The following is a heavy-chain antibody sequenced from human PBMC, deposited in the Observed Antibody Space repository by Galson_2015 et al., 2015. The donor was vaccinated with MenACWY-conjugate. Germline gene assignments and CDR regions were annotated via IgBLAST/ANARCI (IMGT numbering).Heavy chain of an antibody. Sequence: VRRSPGKGLEWLALISNDARQTFYADSVEGRFTISRDNSNNTLYLEMNSLRVDDTAVYYCATSNYYDGGGPVCLNWGQGTLVTVSS. CDR2: ISNDARQT. V-gene: IGHV3-30*03. D-gene: IGHD3-22*01. CDR3: ATSNYYDGGGPVCLN. J-gene: IGHJ1*01.